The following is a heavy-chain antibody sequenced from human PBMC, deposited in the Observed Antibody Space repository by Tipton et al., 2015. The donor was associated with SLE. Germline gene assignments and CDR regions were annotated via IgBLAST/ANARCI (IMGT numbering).Heavy chain of an antibody. Sequence: GSLRLSCSASGFTFSSYAMHWVRQAPGKGLEYVSAISSNGGSTYYADSVKGRFTISRDNSKNTLYLQMSSLRAEDTAVYYCVKALDGGYFDYWGQGTLVTVSS. CDR2: ISSNGGST. CDR3: VKALDGGYFDY. J-gene: IGHJ4*02. D-gene: IGHD3-16*01. CDR1: GFTFSSYA. V-gene: IGHV3-64D*06.